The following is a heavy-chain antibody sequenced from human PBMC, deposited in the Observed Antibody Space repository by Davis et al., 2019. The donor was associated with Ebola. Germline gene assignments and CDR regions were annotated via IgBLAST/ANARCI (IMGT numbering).Heavy chain of an antibody. D-gene: IGHD1-7*01. J-gene: IGHJ4*01. CDR1: GYTFTGYD. V-gene: IGHV1-18*01. CDR2: ISAYNGNT. Sequence: AASVKVSCKASGYTFTGYDINWVRQATGQGLEWMGWISAYNGNTNYAQKLQGRVTMTTDTSTSTAYMELRSLRSDDTAVYYCARDYSQAGDWDYKTGLDYWGHGTLVTVSS. CDR3: ARDYSQAGDWDYKTGLDY.